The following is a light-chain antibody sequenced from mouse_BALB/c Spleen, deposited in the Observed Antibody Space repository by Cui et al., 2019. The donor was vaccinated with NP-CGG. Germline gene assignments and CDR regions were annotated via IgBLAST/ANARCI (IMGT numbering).Light chain of an antibody. CDR1: TVAVTTSNY. J-gene: IGLJ1*01. CDR3: ALWYSNHWV. V-gene: IGLV1*01. CDR2: GTN. Sequence: AVVIQESALTTSPGETVTLTCRSSTVAVTTSNYANWVQQKPDHLFTGLIGGTNNRAPGVPARFSGSLIGDKAALTITGAQTEDEAIYFCALWYSNHWVFGGGTKLTVL.